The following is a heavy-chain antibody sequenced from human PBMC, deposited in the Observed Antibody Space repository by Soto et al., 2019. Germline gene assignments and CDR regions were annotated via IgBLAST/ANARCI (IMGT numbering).Heavy chain of an antibody. CDR3: ARLNGYCVSTNCHGYYGMDV. V-gene: IGHV4-39*02. CDR1: GGSVSSNSYS. J-gene: IGHJ6*02. D-gene: IGHD2-2*03. Sequence: QLQLQESGPGLVKPSETLSLTCTVSGGSVSSNSYSWGWIRQSPGKGLEWIGTIYSSENTYYNPSLLRLSTISFDTPKNDFSLRLSSGTAAETTVYYCARLNGYCVSTNCHGYYGMDVWGQGTTVTVSS. CDR2: IYSSENT.